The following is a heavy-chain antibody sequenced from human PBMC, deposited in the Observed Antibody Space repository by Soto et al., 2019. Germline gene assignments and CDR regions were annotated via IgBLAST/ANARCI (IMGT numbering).Heavy chain of an antibody. D-gene: IGHD6-6*01. V-gene: IGHV1-69*01. CDR1: GGTFSSYA. CDR2: IIPIFGTA. CDR3: AGANPEYSSSSGIDY. J-gene: IGHJ4*02. Sequence: QVQLVQSGAEVKKPGSSVKVSCKASGGTFSSYAISWVRQAPGKGREWMGGIIPIFGTANYAQKFQGRVTITACESTSRASMELTSLRSENTAVYYCAGANPEYSSSSGIDYWGQGTLVTVSS.